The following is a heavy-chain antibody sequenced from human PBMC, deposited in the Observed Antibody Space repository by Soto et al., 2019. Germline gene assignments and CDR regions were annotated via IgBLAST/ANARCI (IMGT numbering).Heavy chain of an antibody. CDR3: ASLGTINYYYYYGMDV. V-gene: IGHV3-7*03. J-gene: IGHJ6*02. D-gene: IGHD1-1*01. CDR2: IKQDGSEK. CDR1: GFTFSSYW. Sequence: EVQLVESGGGLVQPGGSLRLSCAASGFTFSSYWMSWVRQAPGKGLEWVANIKQDGSEKYYVDSVKGRFTISRDNAKNSLYLQMNSLRAEDTAVYYCASLGTINYYYYYGMDVWGQGTTVTVSS.